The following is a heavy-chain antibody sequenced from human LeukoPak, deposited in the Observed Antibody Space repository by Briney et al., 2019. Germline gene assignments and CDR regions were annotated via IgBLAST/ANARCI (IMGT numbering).Heavy chain of an antibody. J-gene: IGHJ4*02. D-gene: IGHD3-9*01. Sequence: PSETLSLTGTVSGGSISSYYWSWIRQPPGKGREGIGYIYYSGSTNYNTSLKSRVTISVATSKTQFSLKLSSVTAADTAVYYCARSLYFDWLPFDYWGQGTLVTVSS. CDR2: IYYSGST. V-gene: IGHV4-59*01. CDR3: ARSLYFDWLPFDY. CDR1: GGSISSYY.